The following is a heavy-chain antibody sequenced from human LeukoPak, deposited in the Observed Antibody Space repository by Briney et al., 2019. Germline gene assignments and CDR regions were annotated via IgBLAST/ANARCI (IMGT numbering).Heavy chain of an antibody. Sequence: SETLSLTCTVSGGSISSGGYYWSWIREYPGKGLEWIGHIYYSGSTYYNPSLKSRDTISVDTSKDQFSLKLSSVTAADTAVYYCARLDGAYFDYWGRGTLVTVSS. V-gene: IGHV4-31*03. CDR3: ARLDGAYFDY. J-gene: IGHJ4*02. D-gene: IGHD3-16*01. CDR1: GGSISSGGYY. CDR2: IYYSGST.